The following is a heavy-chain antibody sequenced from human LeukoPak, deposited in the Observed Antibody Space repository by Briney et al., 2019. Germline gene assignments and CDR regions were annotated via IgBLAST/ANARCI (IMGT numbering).Heavy chain of an antibody. V-gene: IGHV4-59*01. J-gene: IGHJ4*02. D-gene: IGHD1-26*01. Sequence: SETLSLTCTVSGGSISSYYWSWIRQPPGKGLEWIGYIYYSGSTNYNPSLKSRVTISVDTSKNQFSLKLSSVTAADTAVYYCASAGVGALDYWGQGTLVTVSS. CDR1: GGSISSYY. CDR3: ASAGVGALDY. CDR2: IYYSGST.